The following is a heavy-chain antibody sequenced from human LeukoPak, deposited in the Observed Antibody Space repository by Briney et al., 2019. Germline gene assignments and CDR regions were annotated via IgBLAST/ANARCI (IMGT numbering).Heavy chain of an antibody. CDR1: GGSFSGYY. J-gene: IGHJ4*02. V-gene: IGHV4-34*01. Sequence: KPSETLSLTCAVYGGSFSGYYWSWIRQPPGKGLEWIGEINHSGGTNYNPSLKGRVTISVDTSKNPFYLKLSSVSAADTAVYYCARALQGIGMVQGADFDYWGRGTRVTVSS. CDR2: INHSGGT. CDR3: ARALQGIGMVQGADFDY. D-gene: IGHD3-10*01.